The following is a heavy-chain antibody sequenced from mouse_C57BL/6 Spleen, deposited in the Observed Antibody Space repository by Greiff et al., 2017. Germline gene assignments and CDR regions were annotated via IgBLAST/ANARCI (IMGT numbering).Heavy chain of an antibody. D-gene: IGHD2-3*01. V-gene: IGHV1-54*01. CDR3: ARSGMGYWYFDV. J-gene: IGHJ1*03. CDR1: GYAFTNYL. CDR2: INPGSGGT. Sequence: QVQLQQSGAELVRPGTSVKVSCKASGYAFTNYLIEWVKQRPGQGLEWIGVINPGSGGTNYNEKFKGKATLTADKSSSTAYMQLSSLTSEDSAVYFCARSGMGYWYFDVWGTGTTVTVSS.